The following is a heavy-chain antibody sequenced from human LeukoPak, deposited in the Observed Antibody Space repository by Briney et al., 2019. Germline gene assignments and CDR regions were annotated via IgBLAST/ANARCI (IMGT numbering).Heavy chain of an antibody. Sequence: ASVKVSCKASGYTFTGYYMHWVRQAPGQGLEWMGWINPNSGGTNYAQKFQGRVTMTRDTSISTAYMELSRLRSGDTAVYYCARQLAAAGIYYYYGMDVWGQGTTVTVSS. CDR3: ARQLAAAGIYYYYGMDV. CDR2: INPNSGGT. D-gene: IGHD6-13*01. J-gene: IGHJ6*02. V-gene: IGHV1-2*02. CDR1: GYTFTGYY.